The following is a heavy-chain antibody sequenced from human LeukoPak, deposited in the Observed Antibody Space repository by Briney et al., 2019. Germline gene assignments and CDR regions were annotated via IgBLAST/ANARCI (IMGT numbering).Heavy chain of an antibody. CDR2: IIPILGIA. Sequence: SVKVSCKASGVTFSSYAISWVRQAPGQGLEWMGRIIPILGIANYAQKFQGRVTITADKSTSTAYMELSSLRSEDTAVYYCARDSSGYYYGFDYWGQGTLVTVSS. CDR3: ARDSSGYYYGFDY. CDR1: GVTFSSYA. D-gene: IGHD3-22*01. J-gene: IGHJ4*02. V-gene: IGHV1-69*04.